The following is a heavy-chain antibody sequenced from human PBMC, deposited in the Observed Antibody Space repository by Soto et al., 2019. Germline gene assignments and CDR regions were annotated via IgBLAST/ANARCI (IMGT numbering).Heavy chain of an antibody. Sequence: GASVKVSCKASGYTFTSYAMHWVRQAPGQRLEWMGWINAGNGNTKYSQKFQGRFTISRDNAKNSLYLQMNSLRAEDTAVYYCACYPDALRYFDWLFPQPPHFDYWGQGTLVTVSS. J-gene: IGHJ4*02. CDR1: GYTFTSYA. CDR2: INAGNGNT. CDR3: ACYPDALRYFDWLFPQPPHFDY. D-gene: IGHD3-9*01. V-gene: IGHV1-3*01.